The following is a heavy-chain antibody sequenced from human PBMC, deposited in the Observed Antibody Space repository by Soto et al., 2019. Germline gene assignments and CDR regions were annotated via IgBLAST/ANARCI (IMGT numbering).Heavy chain of an antibody. Sequence: PGGSLRLSCAASGFSLSDYYMTWIRQAPGKGLEWLSYIDSGENIIYYADSVKGRLTISRDNAMNSLYLQMTSLRAEDTAVYYCARFKVGRADYYYYYMDVWGKGTPVTVSS. CDR3: ARFKVGRADYYYYYMDV. V-gene: IGHV3-11*01. J-gene: IGHJ6*03. CDR1: GFSLSDYY. CDR2: IDSGENII. D-gene: IGHD1-26*01.